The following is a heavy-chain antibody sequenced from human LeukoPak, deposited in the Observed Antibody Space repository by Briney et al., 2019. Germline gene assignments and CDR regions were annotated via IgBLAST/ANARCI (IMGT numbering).Heavy chain of an antibody. V-gene: IGHV3-23*01. Sequence: GGSLRLSCAASGFTFTSYAMSWVRQAPGKGLEWVSAITGTGGSTYYAASVKGRFTVSRDNSKNPLYLQMSSLRAEDTAMYYCAKVRDNRDWYKHAFDIWGQGTRVTVSP. CDR2: ITGTGGST. J-gene: IGHJ3*02. D-gene: IGHD6-19*01. CDR1: GFTFTSYA. CDR3: AKVRDNRDWYKHAFDI.